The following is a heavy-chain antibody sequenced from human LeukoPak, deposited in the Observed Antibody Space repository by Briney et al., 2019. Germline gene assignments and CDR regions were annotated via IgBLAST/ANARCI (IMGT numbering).Heavy chain of an antibody. V-gene: IGHV4-39*01. CDR3: ARHLLRYYDSSGRDAFDI. CDR2: FYYSGST. D-gene: IGHD3-22*01. CDR1: GGSLSSRSYY. J-gene: IGHJ3*02. Sequence: PSETLSLTCTVSGGSLSSRSYYWGWIRQPPGKGLEWIGSFYYSGSTYYNPSLKSRVTISVDTSKNQFSLKLSSVTAADTAVYYCARHLLRYYDSSGRDAFDIWGQGTMVTVSS.